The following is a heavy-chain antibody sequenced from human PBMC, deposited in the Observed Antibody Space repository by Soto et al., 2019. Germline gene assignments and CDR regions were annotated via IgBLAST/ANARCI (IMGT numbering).Heavy chain of an antibody. CDR1: GYSFTASY. CDR3: ARELEDRLLTYWLDP. CDR2: INPANGAT. V-gene: IGHV1-2*02. D-gene: IGHD2-21*02. J-gene: IGHJ5*02. Sequence: QVQLVQSEAEIRKPGASVKVSCKASGYSFTASYIHWVRQVPGQGLEWMGWINPANGATNYAQKFQGRVTMTRETSITTASMELSSLRFVDTAMYYCARELEDRLLTYWLDPWGQGTLVTVSP.